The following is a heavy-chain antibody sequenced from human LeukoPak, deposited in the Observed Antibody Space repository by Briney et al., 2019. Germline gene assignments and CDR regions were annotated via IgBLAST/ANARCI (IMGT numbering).Heavy chain of an antibody. V-gene: IGHV4-31*03. CDR1: GGSISSGAYY. CDR2: IYYSGST. D-gene: IGHD2-2*01. J-gene: IGHJ5*02. CDR3: ARGIVVVPAAIEWFDP. Sequence: SGPGLVKPSQTLSLTCTVSGGSISSGAYYWSWIRQHPGKGLEWIGYIYYSGSTYYNPSLKSRVTISVDTSKNQFSLKLSSVTAADTAVYYCARGIVVVPAAIEWFDPWGQGTLVTVSS.